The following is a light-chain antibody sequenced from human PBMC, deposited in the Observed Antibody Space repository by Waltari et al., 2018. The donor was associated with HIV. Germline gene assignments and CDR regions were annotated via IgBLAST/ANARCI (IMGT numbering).Light chain of an antibody. CDR2: EDD. CDR3: QSSDRNNQV. J-gene: IGLJ3*02. CDR1: GGSITSNY. V-gene: IGLV6-57*01. Sequence: NFMLTQPHSVSESPGKTVTISCTRTGGSITSNYVQWYQRRPGGSPTTVIYEDDQRPSGVPVRFSGSIDSSSNSASLTISGLKPEDEAEYYCQSSDRNNQVFGGGTKLTVL.